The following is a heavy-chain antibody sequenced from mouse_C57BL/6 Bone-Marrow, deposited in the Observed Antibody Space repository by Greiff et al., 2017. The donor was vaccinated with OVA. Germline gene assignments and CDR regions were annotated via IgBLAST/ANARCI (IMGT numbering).Heavy chain of an antibody. CDR3: AREWGVLYYGYDEGYAMDY. D-gene: IGHD2-2*01. J-gene: IGHJ4*01. V-gene: IGHV5-4*01. Sequence: EVQRVESGGGLVKPGGSLKLSCAASGFTFSSYAMSWVRQTPEKRLEWVATISDGGSYTYYPDNVKGRFTISRDNAKNNLYLQMSHLKSEDTAMYDCAREWGVLYYGYDEGYAMDYWGQGTSVTVSS. CDR2: ISDGGSYT. CDR1: GFTFSSYA.